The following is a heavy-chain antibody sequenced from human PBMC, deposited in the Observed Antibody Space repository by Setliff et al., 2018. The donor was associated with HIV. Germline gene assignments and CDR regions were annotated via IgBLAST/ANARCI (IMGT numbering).Heavy chain of an antibody. D-gene: IGHD2-2*01. J-gene: IGHJ4*02. Sequence: GGSLRLSWAASGFSFSSYFMHWVRQAPGKGLEYVSAISSNGGSTYYADSVKGRFTISRDNSKNTLYLQMGSLRAEDMAVYYCARWGYCSSTTCYYDYWGQGTLVTVSS. CDR3: ARWGYCSSTTCYYDY. CDR2: ISSNGGST. V-gene: IGHV3-64*02. CDR1: GFSFSSYF.